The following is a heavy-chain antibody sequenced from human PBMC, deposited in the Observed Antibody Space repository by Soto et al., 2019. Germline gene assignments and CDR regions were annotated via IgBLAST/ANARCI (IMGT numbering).Heavy chain of an antibody. CDR3: ARAHYGDYGYGMDV. D-gene: IGHD4-17*01. CDR2: IYHSGYT. CDR1: DGSISSGCYS. V-gene: IGHV4-30-2*01. J-gene: IGHJ6*02. Sequence: PSETLSVTCGVADGSISSGCYSLSWIRQPPGKGLEWIGYIYHSGYTYYNPSLKSRVTISVDRSKNQFSLKLSSVTAADTAVYYCARAHYGDYGYGMDVWGQGTTVTVS.